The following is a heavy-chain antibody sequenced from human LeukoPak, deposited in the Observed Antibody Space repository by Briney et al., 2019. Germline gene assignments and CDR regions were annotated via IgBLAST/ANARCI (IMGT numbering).Heavy chain of an antibody. D-gene: IGHD4-23*01. CDR1: EYTFTSYD. V-gene: IGHV1-2*02. CDR2: INPNSGGT. J-gene: IGHJ4*02. CDR3: ARDRNSDGPDY. Sequence: GASVKVSCKASEYTFTSYDINWVRQATGQGLEWMGWINPNSGGTNYAQKFQGRVTMTRDMSTSTVYMELSSLRSEDTAVYYCARDRNSDGPDYWGQGTLVTVSS.